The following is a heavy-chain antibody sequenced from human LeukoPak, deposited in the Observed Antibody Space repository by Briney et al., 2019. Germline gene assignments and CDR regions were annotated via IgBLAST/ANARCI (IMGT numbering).Heavy chain of an antibody. CDR2: IYTRGST. CDR1: GGSINNYY. J-gene: IGHJ3*02. D-gene: IGHD2-15*01. CDR3: ARERYCSADICSGGDAFDI. Sequence: SETLSLTCTVSGGSINNYYWSWIRQPAGKGLEWIGRIYTRGSTNYNPSLKSRVTMSVDTSKNQFSLKLSSVTAADTAVYYCARERYCSADICSGGDAFDIWGQGTMVSVSS. V-gene: IGHV4-4*07.